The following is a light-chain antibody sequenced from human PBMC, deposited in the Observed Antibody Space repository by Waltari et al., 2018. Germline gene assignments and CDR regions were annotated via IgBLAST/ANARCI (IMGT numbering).Light chain of an antibody. J-gene: IGLJ3*02. V-gene: IGLV3-19*01. CDR1: SLRTSY. CDR2: GKD. Sequence: SSELTQDPAVSVALGQTARFTCQGDSLRTSYASWYHVKPGQAPVLVIYGKDKRPSGIPDRISGHSSGTTSSLTITGAQAEDEADYYCSSRMLFAGGTKVTVL. CDR3: SSRML.